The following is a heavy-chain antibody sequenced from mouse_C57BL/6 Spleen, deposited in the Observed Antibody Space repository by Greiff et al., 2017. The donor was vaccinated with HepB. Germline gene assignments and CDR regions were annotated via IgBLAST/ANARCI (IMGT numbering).Heavy chain of an antibody. V-gene: IGHV1-7*01. CDR1: GYTFTSYW. CDR2: INPSSGYT. CDR3: ARSASSYYYGSSFFAY. J-gene: IGHJ3*01. Sequence: VQLQESGAELAKPGASVKLSCKASGYTFTSYWMHWVKQRPGQGLEWIGYINPSSGYTKYNQKFKDKATLTADKSSSTAYMQLSSLTYEDSAVYYCARSASSYYYGSSFFAYWGQGTLVTVSA. D-gene: IGHD1-1*01.